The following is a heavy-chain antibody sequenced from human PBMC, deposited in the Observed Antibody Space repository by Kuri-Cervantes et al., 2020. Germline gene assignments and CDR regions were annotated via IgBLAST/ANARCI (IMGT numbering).Heavy chain of an antibody. Sequence: ASVKVSCKASGGTFSSYAISWVRQAPGQGLEWMGIINPSGGSTSYAQKLQGRVTMTRDTSTSTVYMELSSLRSEDTAVYYCARDERGYSGYVSDYWGQGTLVTVSS. D-gene: IGHD5-12*01. V-gene: IGHV1-46*01. CDR1: GGTFSSYA. CDR3: ARDERGYSGYVSDY. J-gene: IGHJ4*02. CDR2: INPSGGST.